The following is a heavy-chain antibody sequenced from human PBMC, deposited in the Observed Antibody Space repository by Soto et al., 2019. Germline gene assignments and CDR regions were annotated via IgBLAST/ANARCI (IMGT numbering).Heavy chain of an antibody. CDR2: IDPSDSEA. V-gene: IGHV5-10-1*03. J-gene: IGHJ4*02. CDR1: GYIFATYW. D-gene: IGHD4-4*01. CDR3: ARETRTYSNDF. Sequence: EVQLVQSGAEVKKPGESLRIACKGSGYIFATYWINWVRQLPGEGLEWMGRIDPSDSEANYGPSFQGHVTMSVDTSTNTAYLQWSSLKASDSATYYCARETRTYSNDFWGQGTLVSVFS.